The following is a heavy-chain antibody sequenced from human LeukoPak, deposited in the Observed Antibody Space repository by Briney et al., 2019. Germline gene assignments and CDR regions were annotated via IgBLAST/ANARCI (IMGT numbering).Heavy chain of an antibody. J-gene: IGHJ6*04. CDR2: IDWDDDK. Sequence: SGPALVEPTQTLTLTCTFSGFSLLTSGVSVTWIRQPPGRALEWLARIDWDDDKYYNTSLEARLTISKDTSKNQVILTVTDMDPVDSATYYCARMYFGDYKDVDVWGKGTTVIVSS. V-gene: IGHV2-70*11. CDR3: ARMYFGDYKDVDV. D-gene: IGHD3-10*01. CDR1: GFSLLTSGVS.